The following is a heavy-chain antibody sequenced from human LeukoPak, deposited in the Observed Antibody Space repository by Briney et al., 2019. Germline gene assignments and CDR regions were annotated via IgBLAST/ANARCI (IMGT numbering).Heavy chain of an antibody. J-gene: IGHJ3*02. CDR2: IIPIFGTA. Sequence: SVKVSCKASGGRFSSYAISWVRQAPGQGLEWMGGIIPIFGTANYAQKFQGRVTITADKSTSTAYMELSSLRSEDTAVYYCARDALLRLGELSLKDAFDIWGQGTMVTVSS. CDR3: ARDALLRLGELSLKDAFDI. D-gene: IGHD3-16*02. CDR1: GGRFSSYA. V-gene: IGHV1-69*06.